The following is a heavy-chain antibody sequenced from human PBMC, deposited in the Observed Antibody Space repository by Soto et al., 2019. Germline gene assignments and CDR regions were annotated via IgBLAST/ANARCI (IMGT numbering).Heavy chain of an antibody. Sequence: QITLKESGPTLVKPTQTLTLTCTFSGFSLSTSGVGVGWIRQPPGKALEWLALIYWDDDKPYSPSLKSRLTITKDTSKNQVVLTMTNMDPVDTATYYCAHRYSYGYGTQYYFDYWGQGTLVTVSS. D-gene: IGHD5-18*01. CDR1: GFSLSTSGVG. V-gene: IGHV2-5*02. J-gene: IGHJ4*02. CDR2: IYWDDDK. CDR3: AHRYSYGYGTQYYFDY.